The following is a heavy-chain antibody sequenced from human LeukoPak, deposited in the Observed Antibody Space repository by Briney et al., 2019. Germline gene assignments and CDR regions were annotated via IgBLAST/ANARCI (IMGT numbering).Heavy chain of an antibody. CDR1: GYTFTSYY. Sequence: GASVKVSCKASGYTFTSYYMHWVRQAPGQGLEWMGIINPSGGSTSYAQKFQGRVTMTRNTSISTAYMELSSLRSEDTAVYYCARVLLGYYDSSGYADYWGQGTLVTVSS. CDR3: ARVLLGYYDSSGYADY. J-gene: IGHJ4*02. CDR2: INPSGGST. D-gene: IGHD3-22*01. V-gene: IGHV1-46*01.